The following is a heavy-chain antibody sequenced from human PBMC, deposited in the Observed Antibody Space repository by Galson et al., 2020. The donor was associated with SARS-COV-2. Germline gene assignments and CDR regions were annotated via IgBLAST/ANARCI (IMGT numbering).Heavy chain of an antibody. CDR1: GFTFSSYE. D-gene: IGHD3-3*01. V-gene: IGHV3-48*03. J-gene: IGHJ6*03. CDR2: ISSSGSTI. CDR3: ARDRRGPTIFGVVIRYYYYMDV. Sequence: GGSLRLSCAASGFTFSSYEMNWVRQAPGTGLEWVSYISSSGSTIYYADSVKGRFTISRDNAKNSLYLQMNSLRAEDTAVYYCARDRRGPTIFGVVIRYYYYMDVWGKGTTVTVSS.